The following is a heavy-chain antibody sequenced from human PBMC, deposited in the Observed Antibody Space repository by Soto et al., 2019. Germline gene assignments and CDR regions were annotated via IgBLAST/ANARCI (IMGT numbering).Heavy chain of an antibody. CDR3: ARGGIFGVVRGYYGMDV. Sequence: QPGGSLRLSCAASGFTVSSNYMSWVRQAPGKGLEWVSVIYSGGSTYYADSVKGRFTISRDNSKNTLYLQMNSLRAEDTAVYYCARGGIFGVVRGYYGMDVWGQGTTVTVSS. CDR2: IYSGGST. D-gene: IGHD3-3*01. CDR1: GFTVSSNY. V-gene: IGHV3-53*01. J-gene: IGHJ6*02.